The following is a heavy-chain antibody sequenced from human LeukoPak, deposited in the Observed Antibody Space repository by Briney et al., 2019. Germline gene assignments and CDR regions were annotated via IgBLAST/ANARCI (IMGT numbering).Heavy chain of an antibody. V-gene: IGHV3-33*01. Sequence: GGSLRLSCAASGFTFSSYGMHWVRQAPGKGLEWVAVIWYDGSNKYYADSVKGRFTISRDIARNTLSLQMSSLRAEDTAIYYCARDHDGTAYYLDAIGIWGQGTMVTVSS. CDR2: IWYDGSNK. J-gene: IGHJ3*02. CDR1: GFTFSSYG. D-gene: IGHD3-22*01. CDR3: ARDHDGTAYYLDAIGI.